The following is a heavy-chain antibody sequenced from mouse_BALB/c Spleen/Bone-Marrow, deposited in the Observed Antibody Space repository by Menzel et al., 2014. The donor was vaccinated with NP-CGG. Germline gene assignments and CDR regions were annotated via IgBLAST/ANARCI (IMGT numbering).Heavy chain of an antibody. CDR3: AREGGSRAY. D-gene: IGHD1-1*01. CDR1: GYSITSGYY. V-gene: IGHV3-6*02. J-gene: IGHJ3*01. CDR2: ISYDGGN. Sequence: EVQRVESGPGLVKPSQSLSLTCSVTGYSITSGYYWNWIRQFPGNKLEWMGYISYDGGNNYNPSLKNRISITRDTSKNQFFLKLNSVTTEDTATYYCAREGGSRAYWGQGTLVTVSA.